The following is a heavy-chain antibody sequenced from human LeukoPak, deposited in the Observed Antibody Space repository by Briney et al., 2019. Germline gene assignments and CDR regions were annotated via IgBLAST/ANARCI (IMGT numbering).Heavy chain of an antibody. D-gene: IGHD5-18*01. CDR2: ISFDGSNK. V-gene: IGHV3-30-3*01. CDR3: ARDPKGGYSYGWGAFDI. J-gene: IGHJ3*02. Sequence: GGSLRLSCAASGFTFSSNAMHWVRQAPGKGLEWVAIISFDGSNKYYADSVKGRFTISRDNSKNTLYLKMNSLRAEDTAVYYCARDPKGGYSYGWGAFDIWGQGTMVTVSS. CDR1: GFTFSSNA.